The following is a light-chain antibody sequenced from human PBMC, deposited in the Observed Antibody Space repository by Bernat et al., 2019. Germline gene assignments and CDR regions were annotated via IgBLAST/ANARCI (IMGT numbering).Light chain of an antibody. CDR1: HDIYNY. J-gene: IGKJ4*01. CDR2: AAS. CDR3: QQYNNYPLT. Sequence: DIQMTQSPSSVSASVGDRVTITCRASHDIYNYLAWYQRKPGKAPHLLIYAASSLQSGVPSRFSGNGSGTDFTLTISSLQPEDFATYYCQQYNNYPLTFGGGTKVEIK. V-gene: IGKV1-16*01.